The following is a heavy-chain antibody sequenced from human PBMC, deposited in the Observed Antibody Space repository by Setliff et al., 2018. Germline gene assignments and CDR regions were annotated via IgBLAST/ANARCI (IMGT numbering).Heavy chain of an antibody. Sequence: SVKVSCKASGGTFSSYAISWVRQAPGQGLEWMGGIIPIFGTANYAQKFQGRVTITADESTSTAYMELSSLRSEDTAVYYCARVGYCSSTACYPYIPGLDVWGQGTMVTVSS. CDR2: IIPIFGTA. D-gene: IGHD2-2*01. J-gene: IGHJ3*01. V-gene: IGHV1-69*13. CDR3: ARVGYCSSTACYPYIPGLDV. CDR1: GGTFSSYA.